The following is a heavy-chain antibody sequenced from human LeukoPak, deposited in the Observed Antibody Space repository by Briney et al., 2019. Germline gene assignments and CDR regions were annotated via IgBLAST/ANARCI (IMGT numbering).Heavy chain of an antibody. J-gene: IGHJ6*04. CDR1: GFTFYSYE. V-gene: IGHV3-48*03. CDR3: AERGITMDGCV. CDR2: ISSSGSTI. Sequence: GGSLRLSCVACGFTFYSYEMTWLRQAPGKGLEWVSYISSSGSTIYYADSVKGRFTISRDNATISLYLQIQSASAEDTAVYYCAERGITMDGCVWGKGTTVTTSS. D-gene: IGHD3-10*01.